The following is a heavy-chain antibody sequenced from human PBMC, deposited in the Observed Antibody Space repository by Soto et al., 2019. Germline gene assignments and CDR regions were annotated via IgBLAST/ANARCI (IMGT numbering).Heavy chain of an antibody. CDR3: ARDRVESGYPEYFPH. J-gene: IGHJ1*01. V-gene: IGHV3-53*01. D-gene: IGHD3-22*01. CDR1: GFNVSSKY. Sequence: EVQLVESGGGVIQPGGSLRLSFAASGFNVSSKYMSWGRQAPGKGLEWVSVIYSGGSTYYADSVKGRFTISRDNSKSTLYLQMHSLRAEDTAVYYCARDRVESGYPEYFPHWGQGTLVPVSS. CDR2: IYSGGST.